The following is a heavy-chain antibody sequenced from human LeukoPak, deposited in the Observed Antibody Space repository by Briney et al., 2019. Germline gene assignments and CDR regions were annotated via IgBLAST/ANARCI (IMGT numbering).Heavy chain of an antibody. CDR2: IYYSGST. CDR3: ARWSGSVTARNYYYYMDV. J-gene: IGHJ6*03. D-gene: IGHD6-6*01. Sequence: PSETLSLTCTVSGGSISSSSYYWGWIRQPPGRGLEWIGSIYYSGSTYSNPSLKSRVTISLDTSKNQFSLKLSSVTAADTAVYYCARWSGSVTARNYYYYMDVWGEGTTVTVSS. CDR1: GGSISSSSYY. V-gene: IGHV4-39*07.